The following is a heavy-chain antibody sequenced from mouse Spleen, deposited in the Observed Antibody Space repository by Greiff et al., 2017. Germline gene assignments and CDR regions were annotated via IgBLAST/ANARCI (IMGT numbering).Heavy chain of an antibody. Sequence: QVQLKQPGAELVMPGASVKLSCKASGYTFTSYWMHWVKQRPGQGLEWIGEIDPSDSYTNYNQKFKGKATLTVDKSSSTAYMQLSSLTSEDSAVYYCARGVLRFYYAMDYWGQGTSVTVSS. V-gene: IGHV1-69*01. J-gene: IGHJ4*01. D-gene: IGHD1-1*01. CDR2: IDPSDSYT. CDR1: GYTFTSYW. CDR3: ARGVLRFYYAMDY.